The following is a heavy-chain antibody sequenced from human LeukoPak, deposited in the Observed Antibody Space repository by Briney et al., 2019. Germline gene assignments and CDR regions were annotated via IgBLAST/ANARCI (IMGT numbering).Heavy chain of an antibody. CDR2: IYWNGDK. V-gene: IGHV2-5*01. CDR3: AHRLLGSGWYRAFDY. D-gene: IGHD6-19*01. CDR1: GFSLSTSAVG. Sequence: SGPTLVNPTQTLTLTCTFSGFSLSTSAVGVGWIRQPPGKALEWLALIYWNGDKRYNPSLKSRLTITKDTSKNQVVLTMTNMDPVVTATYYCAHRLLGSGWYRAFDYWGQGTLVTVSS. J-gene: IGHJ4*02.